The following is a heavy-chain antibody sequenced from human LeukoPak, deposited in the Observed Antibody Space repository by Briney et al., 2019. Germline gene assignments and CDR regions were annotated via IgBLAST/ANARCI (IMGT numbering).Heavy chain of an antibody. CDR3: ARQGYSRGYFSLDY. CDR1: GGSISSDY. Sequence: PSETLSLTCTVSGGSISSDYWNWIRQPPGKGLEWIGYIHYSGSTFYNPSLKSRVTISVDSSKNQFSLQLSSVTAADTAVYYCARQGYSRGYFSLDYWGQGTLVTVSS. D-gene: IGHD2-15*01. CDR2: IHYSGST. V-gene: IGHV4-59*08. J-gene: IGHJ4*02.